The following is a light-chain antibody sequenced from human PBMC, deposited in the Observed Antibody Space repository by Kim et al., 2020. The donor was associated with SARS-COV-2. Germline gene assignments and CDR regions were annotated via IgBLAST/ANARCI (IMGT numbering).Light chain of an antibody. CDR2: AAS. CDR3: QQTYSTPYT. CDR1: HNINSY. V-gene: IGKV1-39*01. J-gene: IGKJ2*01. Sequence: DIQMTQSPSSLSASVGDRVAITCRAGHNINSYLHWYQLKPGKAPKLLIYAASILQTGVPSRFSGRGSGTDFTLTISSLQPEDFATYYCQQTYSTPYTFGQETKLEI.